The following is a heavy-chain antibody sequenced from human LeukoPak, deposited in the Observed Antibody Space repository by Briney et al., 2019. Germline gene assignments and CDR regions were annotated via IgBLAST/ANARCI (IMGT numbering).Heavy chain of an antibody. CDR2: INPHSGAT. V-gene: IGHV1-2*02. J-gene: IGHJ5*02. CDR3: ATSSTVTHTRDP. D-gene: IGHD1-1*01. Sequence: ASVTVSSKASVYGFSDVYFNWVRQAPGQGLEWMGWINPHSGATNYAQRFQGRISMDASFDTAYIELSKLTSDDTAVYSCATSSTVTHTRDPWAQGTLVTVSS. CDR1: VYGFSDVY.